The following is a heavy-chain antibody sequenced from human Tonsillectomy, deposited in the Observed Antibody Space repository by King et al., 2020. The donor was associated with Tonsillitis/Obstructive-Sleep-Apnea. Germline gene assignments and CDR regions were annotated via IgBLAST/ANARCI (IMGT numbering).Heavy chain of an antibody. CDR1: GGTFSSYA. CDR2: IIPILGIA. CDR3: ANIAVGCSLNFDY. D-gene: IGHD6-19*01. J-gene: IGHJ4*02. Sequence: VQLVESGAEVKKPGSSVKVSCKASGGTFSSYAISWVRQAPGQGLEWMGRIIPILGIANYAQELQGRVTITADKSTSTAYMELSSLRSEETAVYYCANIAVGCSLNFDYWGQGTLVTVSS. V-gene: IGHV1-69*09.